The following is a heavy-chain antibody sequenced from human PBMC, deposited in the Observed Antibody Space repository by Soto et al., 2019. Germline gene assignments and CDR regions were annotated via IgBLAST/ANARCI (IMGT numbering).Heavy chain of an antibody. CDR2: ISSSSSYI. V-gene: IGHV3-21*01. Sequence: LRLSCAASGFTFSSYSMNWVRQAPGKGLEWVSSISSSSSYIYYADSVKGRFTISRDNAKNSLYLQMNSLRAEDTAVYYCARESGYYPPTFDPWGQGTLVTVSS. CDR3: ARESGYYPPTFDP. CDR1: GFTFSSYS. J-gene: IGHJ5*02. D-gene: IGHD3-22*01.